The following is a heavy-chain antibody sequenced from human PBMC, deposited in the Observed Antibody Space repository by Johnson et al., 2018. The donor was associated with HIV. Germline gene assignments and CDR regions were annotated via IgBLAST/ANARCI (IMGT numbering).Heavy chain of an antibody. CDR2: LSYDGSTK. D-gene: IGHD1-26*01. CDR1: FFPFPLSF. V-gene: IGHV3-30*01. Sequence: SLLLSFSSSFFPFPLSFLPFFLPSPFPFLSFFSFLSYDGSTKYYADSVKGRFTISRDNSENTLYRQMNSLRAEDTAVFFWARDWSWRGSLKGGGAFDIWGQGPLVTVSA. J-gene: IGHJ3*02. CDR3: ARDWSWRGSLKGGGAFDI.